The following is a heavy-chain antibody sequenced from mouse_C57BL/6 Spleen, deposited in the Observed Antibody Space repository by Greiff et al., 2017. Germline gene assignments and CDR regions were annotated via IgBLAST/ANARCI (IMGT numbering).Heavy chain of an antibody. CDR3: TRRGVYYGYFDY. V-gene: IGHV1-15*01. CDR2: IDPETGGT. D-gene: IGHD2-1*01. CDR1: GYTFTDYE. J-gene: IGHJ2*01. Sequence: QVQLQQSGAELVRPGASVTLSCKASGYTFTDYEMHWVKQTPVHGLEWIGAIDPETGGTAYNQKFKGKALLTADKSSSTAYMELRSLTSEDSAVYYCTRRGVYYGYFDYWGQGTTLTVSS.